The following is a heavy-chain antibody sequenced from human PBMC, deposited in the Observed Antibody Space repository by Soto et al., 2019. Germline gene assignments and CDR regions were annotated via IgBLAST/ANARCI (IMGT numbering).Heavy chain of an antibody. V-gene: IGHV4-4*02. Sequence: VQLQESGPRLVEPSGTLSLTCSVSGGSITSHYWWTWVRQSPGKGLEWIGEIFHSGSTTSNPSLRSRLTIAANKSQNQFPLNLNSVAAADTAVYYCAKDGEQVPQTGGGWFDSWGQGILVIVSS. D-gene: IGHD3-10*01. J-gene: IGHJ5*01. CDR2: IFHSGST. CDR3: AKDGEQVPQTGGGWFDS. CDR1: GGSITSHYW.